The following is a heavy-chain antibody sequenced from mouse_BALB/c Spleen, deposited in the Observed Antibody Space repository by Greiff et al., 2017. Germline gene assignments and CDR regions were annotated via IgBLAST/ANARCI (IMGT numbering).Heavy chain of an antibody. CDR2: ISYSGST. Sequence: EVQRVESGPGLVKPSQSLSLTCTVTGYSITSYYAWNWIRQFPGNKLEWMGYISYSGSTSYNPSLKSRISITRDTSKNQFFLQLNSVTTEDTATYYCARAYYRYGDYAMDYWGQGTSVTVSS. D-gene: IGHD2-14*01. CDR1: GYSITSYYA. J-gene: IGHJ4*01. CDR3: ARAYYRYGDYAMDY. V-gene: IGHV3-2*02.